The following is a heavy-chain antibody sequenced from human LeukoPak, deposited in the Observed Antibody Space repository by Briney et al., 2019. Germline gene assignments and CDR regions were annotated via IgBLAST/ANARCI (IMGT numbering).Heavy chain of an antibody. J-gene: IGHJ4*02. CDR2: IYFSGDT. CDR1: GGSIRTGDYY. D-gene: IGHD3-10*01. Sequence: PSETLSLTCTVSGGSIRTGDYYWSWIRQPPGKGLEWIGNIYFSGDTSYNPSLKSRLTISPDTSKNQFSLTLTSVTAADTAFYYCARRNFYYYGSGTYPARFDYWGQGILATVSS. CDR3: ARRNFYYYGSGTYPARFDY. V-gene: IGHV4-30-4*01.